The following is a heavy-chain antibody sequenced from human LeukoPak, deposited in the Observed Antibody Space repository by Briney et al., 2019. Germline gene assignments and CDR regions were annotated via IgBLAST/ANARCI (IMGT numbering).Heavy chain of an antibody. CDR3: ARGEDSGDRGHFQH. CDR1: GFSLSYFD. CDR2: ISYDGSYK. J-gene: IGHJ1*01. D-gene: IGHD4-17*01. V-gene: IGHV3-30*04. Sequence: PGGSLRLSCVASGFSLSYFDMHWDRQAPGKGLEWMAVISYDGSYKYYADSVKGRFTVSRDNSENTLYLQMNSLRAEDTAVYHCARGEDSGDRGHFQHCGQGTLVTVSS.